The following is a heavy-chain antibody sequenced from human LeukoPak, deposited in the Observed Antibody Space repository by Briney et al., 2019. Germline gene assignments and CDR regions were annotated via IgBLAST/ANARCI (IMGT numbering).Heavy chain of an antibody. CDR2: ISALNGYT. V-gene: IGHV1-18*01. CDR1: GSGYTFTNYG. Sequence: ASVKVSCKASGSGYTFTNYGVSWVRQAPGQGIEWMGWISALNGYTNYAQKIQDRVAMTTDTPTSTAYMELRSLRSDDTAVYYCAGAQSITGPYHYWGQGTLVTVSS. CDR3: AGAQSITGPYHY. D-gene: IGHD1-14*01. J-gene: IGHJ4*02.